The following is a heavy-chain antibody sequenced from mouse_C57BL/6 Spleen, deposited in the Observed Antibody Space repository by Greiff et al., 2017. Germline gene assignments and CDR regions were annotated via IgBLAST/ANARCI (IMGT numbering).Heavy chain of an antibody. V-gene: IGHV1-53*01. CDR1: GYTFTSYW. D-gene: IGHD2-10*02. CDR2: INPSNGGT. J-gene: IGHJ3*01. Sequence: QVQLQQPGTELVKPGASVKLSCKASGYTFTSYWMHWVKQRPGQGLEWIGNINPSNGGTNYNEKFKSKATLTVDKSSSTAYMQLSSLTSEDSAVYYGAREGYGNYPFAYWGQGTLVTVSA. CDR3: AREGYGNYPFAY.